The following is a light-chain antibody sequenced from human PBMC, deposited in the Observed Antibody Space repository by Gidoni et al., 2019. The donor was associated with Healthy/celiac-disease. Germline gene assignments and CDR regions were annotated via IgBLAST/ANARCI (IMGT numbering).Light chain of an antibody. CDR1: QDISNY. CDR3: QQYDNLPLT. V-gene: IGKV1-33*01. CDR2: EAS. Sequence: DIHMTQSPSSLSASVGDRVTITCQASQDISNYLNWYQQKPGKAPKLLIYEASNLETGVPSRFSGSGSGTDFTFTISSLQPEDIATYYCQQYDNLPLTFGGGTKVEIK. J-gene: IGKJ4*01.